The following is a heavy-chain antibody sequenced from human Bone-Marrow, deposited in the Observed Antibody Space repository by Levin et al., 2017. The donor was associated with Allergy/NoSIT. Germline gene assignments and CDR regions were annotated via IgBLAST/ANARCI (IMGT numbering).Heavy chain of an antibody. Sequence: GGSLRLSCAASGFTFSSYAMHWVRQAPGKGLEWVAVISYDGSNKYYADSVKGRFTISRDNSKNTLYLQMNSLRAEDTAVYYCARDAVTGYDFWSGQSMGVRYSGYDFPSHWGQGTLVTVSS. CDR1: GFTFSSYA. D-gene: IGHD3-3*01. CDR2: ISYDGSNK. J-gene: IGHJ4*02. V-gene: IGHV3-30-3*01. CDR3: ARDAVTGYDFWSGQSMGVRYSGYDFPSH.